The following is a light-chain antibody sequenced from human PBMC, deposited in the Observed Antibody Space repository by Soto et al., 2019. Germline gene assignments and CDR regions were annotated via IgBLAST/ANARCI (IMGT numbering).Light chain of an antibody. CDR1: QSISTDH. CDR3: EYYGTSIT. J-gene: IGKJ4*01. V-gene: IGKV3-20*01. Sequence: EIVLTQSPATLSLSPGERVTLYCRASQSISTDHLAWYQQKSGQPPRLLIYGTSNRATGIPDRFSGSGSGTDFTLTFTRLEPEDFAVYYCEYYGTSITFGGGTKVDI. CDR2: GTS.